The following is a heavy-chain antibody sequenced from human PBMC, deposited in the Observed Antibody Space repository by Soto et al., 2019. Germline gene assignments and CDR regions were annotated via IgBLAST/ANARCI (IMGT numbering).Heavy chain of an antibody. CDR2: IYSGGST. CDR1: GFTVSSNY. D-gene: IGHD3-3*01. V-gene: IGHV3-66*01. Sequence: GGSLRLSCAASGFTVSSNYMSWVRQAPGKGLEWVSVIYSGGSTYYADSVKGRFTISRDNSKNTLYLQMNSLRAEDTAVYYCAVRELLNHYDFWSGPTREDVWGQGTTVTVSS. J-gene: IGHJ6*02. CDR3: AVRELLNHYDFWSGPTREDV.